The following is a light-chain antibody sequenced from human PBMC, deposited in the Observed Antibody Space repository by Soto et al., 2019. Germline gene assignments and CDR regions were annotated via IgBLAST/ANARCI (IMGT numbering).Light chain of an antibody. CDR2: EVS. J-gene: IGLJ1*01. CDR1: SSDIGSYNY. Sequence: QSALTQPASVSGSPGQSITISCTGTSSDIGSYNYVSWYQQHPGKAPKLMIYEVSYRPSGVSNRFSASKSDNTASLTISGLQAEDEADYYCRSYTSSSTLYVFGTGTKVTVL. V-gene: IGLV2-14*01. CDR3: RSYTSSSTLYV.